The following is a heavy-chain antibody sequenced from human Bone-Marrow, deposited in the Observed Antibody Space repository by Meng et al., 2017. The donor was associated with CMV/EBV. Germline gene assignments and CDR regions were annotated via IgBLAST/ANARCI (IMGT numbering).Heavy chain of an antibody. Sequence: SEILSLTCTVSGGPISSGGYYWSWIRQHPGKGLEWIGYIYYSGSTYYNPSLKSRVTISVDTSKNQFSLKLSSVTAADSAVYYCARDPLGFGVDAFDIWGQGTMVTVSS. D-gene: IGHD3-10*01. J-gene: IGHJ3*02. CDR1: GGPISSGGYY. CDR3: ARDPLGFGVDAFDI. V-gene: IGHV4-31*03. CDR2: IYYSGST.